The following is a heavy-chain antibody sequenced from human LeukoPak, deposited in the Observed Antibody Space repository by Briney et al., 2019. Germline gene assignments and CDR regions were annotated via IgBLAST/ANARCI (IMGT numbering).Heavy chain of an antibody. Sequence: SGTLSLTCAVSGGSISSGSYYWSWTRQPPGKGLEWIGYIYYSGSTNYNPSLKSRVTISVDTSKNPFSLKLSSVTAADTAVYYCARDGANYGSGVGGMDVWGQGTTVTVSS. CDR3: ARDGANYGSGVGGMDV. J-gene: IGHJ6*02. D-gene: IGHD3-10*01. V-gene: IGHV4-61*01. CDR1: GGSISSGSYY. CDR2: IYYSGST.